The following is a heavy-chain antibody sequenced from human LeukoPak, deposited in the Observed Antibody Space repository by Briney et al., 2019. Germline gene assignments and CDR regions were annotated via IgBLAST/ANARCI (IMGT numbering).Heavy chain of an antibody. Sequence: SETLSLTCTVSGYSISSGYYWGWIRQPPGKGLEWIGSIYHSGSTYYNPSLKSRVTISVDTSKNQFSLKLSSVTAADTAVYYCASNKECSNIRCYNGAFDIWGQGTMVTVSS. CDR1: GYSISSGYY. D-gene: IGHD2-2*01. CDR2: IYHSGST. V-gene: IGHV4-38-2*02. CDR3: ASNKECSNIRCYNGAFDI. J-gene: IGHJ3*02.